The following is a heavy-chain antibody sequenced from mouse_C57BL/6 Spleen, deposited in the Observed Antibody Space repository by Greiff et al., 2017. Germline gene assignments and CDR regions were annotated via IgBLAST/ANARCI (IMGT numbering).Heavy chain of an antibody. V-gene: IGHV1-64*01. J-gene: IGHJ1*03. Sequence: QVQLQQPGAELVKPGASVKLSCKASGYTFTSYWMHWVKQRPGQGLEWIGMIHPNSGSTNYNEKFKSKATLTVDKSSSTAYMQLSSLTSEDSAVYYCASPITTVVAGDWYFDVWGTGTTVTVSS. CDR1: GYTFTSYW. CDR3: ASPITTVVAGDWYFDV. CDR2: IHPNSGST. D-gene: IGHD1-1*01.